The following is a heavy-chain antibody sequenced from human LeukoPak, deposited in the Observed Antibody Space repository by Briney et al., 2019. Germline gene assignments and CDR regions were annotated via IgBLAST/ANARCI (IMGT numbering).Heavy chain of an antibody. CDR2: ISGSGGST. CDR3: AKHYYYDSSGYPPSYYFDY. J-gene: IGHJ4*02. CDR1: GFTFSSYA. Sequence: GGSLRLSCAASGFTFSSYAMSWVRQAPGKGLEWVSAISGSGGSTYYADSVKGRFTISRDNSKNTLYLQMNSLRAEDTAVYYCAKHYYYDSSGYPPSYYFDYWAREPWSPSPQ. V-gene: IGHV3-23*01. D-gene: IGHD3-22*01.